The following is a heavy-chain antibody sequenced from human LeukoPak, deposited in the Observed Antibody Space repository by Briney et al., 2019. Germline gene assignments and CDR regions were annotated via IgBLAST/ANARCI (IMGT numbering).Heavy chain of an antibody. CDR2: ISAYNGNT. CDR1: GYTFTSYG. Sequence: ASVKVSCKASGYTFTSYGISWVRQAPGQGLEWMGWISAYNGNTNYAQKLQGRVTMTTDTSTSAAYMELRSLRSDDTAVYYCARDLRPGEGWLYDILTGYYRAEYFGWGQGTLVTVSS. D-gene: IGHD3-9*01. CDR3: ARDLRPGEGWLYDILTGYYRAEYFG. V-gene: IGHV1-18*01. J-gene: IGHJ4*02.